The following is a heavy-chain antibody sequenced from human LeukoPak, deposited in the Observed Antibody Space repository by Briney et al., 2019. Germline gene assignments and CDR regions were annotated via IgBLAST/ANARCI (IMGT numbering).Heavy chain of an antibody. Sequence: PSETLSLTCAVYGGSFSGYYWSWIRQPPGRGLEWIGEIYHSGSTNFNPSLRSRVTLSVDKSKNHFSLKLTSVTAADTAVYFCAKEATVTTNDAFDMWGQGTMVTVSS. CDR2: IYHSGST. CDR3: AKEATVTTNDAFDM. J-gene: IGHJ3*02. D-gene: IGHD4-17*01. CDR1: GGSFSGYY. V-gene: IGHV4-34*01.